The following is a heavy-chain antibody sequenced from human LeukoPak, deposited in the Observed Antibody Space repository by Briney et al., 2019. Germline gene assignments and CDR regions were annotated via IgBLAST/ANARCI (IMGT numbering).Heavy chain of an antibody. Sequence: SETLSLTCTVSGGFINFYYWSWIRQSPGKGLECIGNIYYCGSINYNPSLKSRVTISVDTSKNQFSLTLSSVTAADTAVYYCARALGYYDFWSGSSSPSNWFDPWGQGTLVTVSS. J-gene: IGHJ5*02. CDR2: IYYCGSI. CDR1: GGFINFYY. D-gene: IGHD3-3*01. V-gene: IGHV4-59*01. CDR3: ARALGYYDFWSGSSSPSNWFDP.